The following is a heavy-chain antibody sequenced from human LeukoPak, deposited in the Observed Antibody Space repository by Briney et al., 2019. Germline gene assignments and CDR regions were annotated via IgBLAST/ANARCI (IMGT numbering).Heavy chain of an antibody. CDR1: GGSISSSRYY. D-gene: IGHD4-17*01. V-gene: IGHV4-39*01. J-gene: IGHJ4*02. CDR2: IYYSGST. Sequence: SETLSLTCTVSGGSISSSRYYWGWIRQPPGKGLEWIGSIYYSGSTYYNPSLKSRVTISVDTSKNQFSLKLSSVTAADTAVYYCARSTVNTNFVFYWGQGTLVTVSS. CDR3: ARSTVNTNFVFY.